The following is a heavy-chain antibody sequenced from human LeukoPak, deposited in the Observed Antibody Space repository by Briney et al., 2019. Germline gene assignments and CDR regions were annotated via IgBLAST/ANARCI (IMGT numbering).Heavy chain of an antibody. CDR1: GFTFSAFN. J-gene: IGHJ6*03. CDR2: IYYGGSIE. V-gene: IGHV3-30*18. CDR3: AKDGGEYCTSSSCYYYYMDV. D-gene: IGHD2/OR15-2a*01. Sequence: PGGSLRLSCAAAGFTFSAFNIHWVRQAPGKELEWVAVIYYGGSIEYYADSVRGRFTISRDNSKKTLYLQMNSLRPEDTAVYYCAKDGGEYCTSSSCYYYYMDVWGKGTTVTVSS.